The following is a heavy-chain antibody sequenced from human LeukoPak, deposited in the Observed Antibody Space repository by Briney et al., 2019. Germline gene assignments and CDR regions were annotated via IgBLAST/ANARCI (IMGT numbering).Heavy chain of an antibody. D-gene: IGHD4-17*01. J-gene: IGHJ4*02. Sequence: GESLKISCKGSGYSFASHWITWVRQMPGKGLEWMGIIYPGDSDTRCSPSFQGQVTISADKSISTAYLQWSSLKASDTAVYFCARHLLDGAVTTALDYWGQGTLVTVSS. CDR2: IYPGDSDT. V-gene: IGHV5-51*01. CDR1: GYSFASHW. CDR3: ARHLLDGAVTTALDY.